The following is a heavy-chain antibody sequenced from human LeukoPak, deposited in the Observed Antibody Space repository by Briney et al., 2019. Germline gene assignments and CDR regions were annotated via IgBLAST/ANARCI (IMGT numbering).Heavy chain of an antibody. CDR2: IRSNTYGGTT. CDR1: GFTFGDYA. Sequence: GGSLTLSCTTSGFTFGDYAVSWVRQAPGKGREWVGFIRSNTYGGTTEYAASVNGRFTISRDDSNSIAYLQMNSLKTEDTAVYFCSIYCTGETCNWAYWGQGTLVTVSS. J-gene: IGHJ4*02. D-gene: IGHD2-8*02. V-gene: IGHV3-49*04. CDR3: SIYCTGETCNWAY.